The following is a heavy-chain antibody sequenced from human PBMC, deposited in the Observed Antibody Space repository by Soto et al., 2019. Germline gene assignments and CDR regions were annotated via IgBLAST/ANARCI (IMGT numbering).Heavy chain of an antibody. V-gene: IGHV4-39*01. CDR3: GRVMIGTSRHTDSDY. D-gene: IGHD2-2*01. CDR2: IHYGGST. Sequence: SETLSLTCRVSGDSISDTIYYWGWIRQPPGMGLEWIGSIHYGGSTQFHPSFKSRVTVSKDTSKNQSSLKVASVTAADTAIYSYGRVMIGTSRHTDSDYWGQGTQVTVSS. CDR1: GDSISDTIYY. J-gene: IGHJ4*02.